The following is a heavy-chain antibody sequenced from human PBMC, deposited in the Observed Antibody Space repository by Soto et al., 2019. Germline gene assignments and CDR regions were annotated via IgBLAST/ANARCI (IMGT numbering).Heavy chain of an antibody. V-gene: IGHV3-7*01. CDR3: VRGGGYTYGYGGSRAHYLDC. J-gene: IGHJ4*02. CDR2: IKMDASEK. D-gene: IGHD5-18*01. CDR1: GFTFGSYW. Sequence: GSLRLSCAASGFTFGSYWMSWVRQAPGKGLEWLATIKMDASEKKYVDSVKGRFTISRDNAKSTLYLQMSSLRGDDTAVYYCVRGGGYTYGYGGSRAHYLDCRGQGILVTVSS.